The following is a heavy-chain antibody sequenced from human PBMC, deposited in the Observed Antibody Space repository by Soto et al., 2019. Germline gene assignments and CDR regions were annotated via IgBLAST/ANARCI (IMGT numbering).Heavy chain of an antibody. CDR1: GGTFRTSA. CDR3: ARDKDRPQLGGNYYYILDV. J-gene: IGHJ6*02. D-gene: IGHD3-3*02. Sequence: QVQLVQSGAEVKKPGSSVKVSCKASGGTFRTSAISWVRQAPGQGLEWVGGIMPVFRRPKYAQNFQGRVTITADESTSTDYMALSSLRSDDTAVYYCARDKDRPQLGGNYYYILDVWGQGTAVTVSS. CDR2: IMPVFRRP. V-gene: IGHV1-69*12.